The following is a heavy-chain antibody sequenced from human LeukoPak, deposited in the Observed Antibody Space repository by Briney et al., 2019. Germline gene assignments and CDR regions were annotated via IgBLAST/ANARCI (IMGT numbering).Heavy chain of an antibody. D-gene: IGHD3-10*01. CDR2: INPNSGST. V-gene: IGHV1-2*02. CDR1: GYTFTGYY. J-gene: IGHJ6*01. Sequence: ASVKVSCKASGYTFTGYYMHWVRQAPGKGLEWMGWINPNSGSTNHAQKFQGRVTMTRDTSISTAYMELSRLRSDDTAAYYCGITMVRGVLFGMVVWGQGTTVTVSS. CDR3: GITMVRGVLFGMVV.